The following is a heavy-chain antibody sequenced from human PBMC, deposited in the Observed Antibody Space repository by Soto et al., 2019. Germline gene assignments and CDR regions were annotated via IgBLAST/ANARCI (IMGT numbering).Heavy chain of an antibody. CDR2: IPNTENKK. J-gene: IGHJ3*02. CDR3: ARTAGGRVRGALDI. D-gene: IGHD6-13*01. V-gene: IGHV3-30-3*01. Sequence: QVHLEESGGGVVQPGTYLRLSCVASGFTFSSYGMHWVRQAPGKGLEWVAVIPNTENKKYYADSVKGRFTISRDNSQNTLFLQMDSLMSEDTAMYYCARTAGGRVRGALDIWGQGTMVTVS. CDR1: GFTFSSYG.